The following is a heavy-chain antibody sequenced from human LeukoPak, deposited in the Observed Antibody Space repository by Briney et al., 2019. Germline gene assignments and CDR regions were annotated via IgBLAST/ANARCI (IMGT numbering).Heavy chain of an antibody. CDR3: AKDIFDLGTAVAGTVDY. J-gene: IGHJ4*02. CDR1: GFTFSSYG. D-gene: IGHD6-19*01. V-gene: IGHV3-30*18. Sequence: PGRSLRLSCAASGFTFSSYGMHWVRQAPGKGLEWVAVISYDGSNKYYADSVKGRFTISRDNAKNSLYLQMNSLRAEDTALYYCAKDIFDLGTAVAGTVDYWGQGTLVTVSS. CDR2: ISYDGSNK.